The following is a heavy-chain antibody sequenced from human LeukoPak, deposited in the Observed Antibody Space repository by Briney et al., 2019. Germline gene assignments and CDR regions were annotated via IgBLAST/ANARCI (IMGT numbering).Heavy chain of an antibody. CDR3: ARVTGYMIEDYFDY. Sequence: SETLSLTCTVSGGSISSSSYYWGWIRQPPGKGLEWIGSIYYSGSTYYNPSLKSRVTISVDTSKNQFSLRLSSMTAADTAVYYCARVTGYMIEDYFDYWGQGTLVTVSS. J-gene: IGHJ4*02. D-gene: IGHD3-22*01. CDR2: IYYSGST. V-gene: IGHV4-39*07. CDR1: GGSISSSSYY.